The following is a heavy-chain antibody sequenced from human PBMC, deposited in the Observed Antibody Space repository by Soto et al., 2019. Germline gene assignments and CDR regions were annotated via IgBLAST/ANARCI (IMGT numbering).Heavy chain of an antibody. V-gene: IGHV3-48*02. D-gene: IGHD2-2*01. CDR3: ARELPAAFYYYYGMDV. Sequence: EVQLVESGGGLVQPGGSLRLSCAASGFTFSSYSMNWVRQAPGKGLEWVSYISSSSSTIYYADSVKGRFTISRDNAKNSLYLQMNSLRDEDTAVYYCARELPAAFYYYYGMDVWGQGTTVTVSS. CDR2: ISSSSSTI. CDR1: GFTFSSYS. J-gene: IGHJ6*02.